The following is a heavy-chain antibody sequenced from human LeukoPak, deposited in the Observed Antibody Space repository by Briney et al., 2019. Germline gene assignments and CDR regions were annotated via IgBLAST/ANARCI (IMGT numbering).Heavy chain of an antibody. CDR3: ARTTVTKANWFDP. D-gene: IGHD4-17*01. V-gene: IGHV4-30-2*01. Sequence: PSETLSLTCAVSGGSISSGGYSWSWLRQPPGKGLEWIGYIYHSGSTYYNPSLKSRVTISVDRFKNQFSLKLSSVTAADTAVYYCARTTVTKANWFDPWGQGTLVTVSS. CDR1: GGSISSGGYS. J-gene: IGHJ5*02. CDR2: IYHSGST.